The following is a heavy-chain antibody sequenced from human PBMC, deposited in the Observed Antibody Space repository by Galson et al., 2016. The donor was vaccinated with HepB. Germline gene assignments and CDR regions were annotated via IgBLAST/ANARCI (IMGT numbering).Heavy chain of an antibody. V-gene: IGHV3-23*01. CDR2: ISGRGDNT. J-gene: IGHJ4*02. D-gene: IGHD2-15*01. CDR3: AKDARLVVVPGALLSN. Sequence: SLRLSCAASGFTFSIYAMAWVRQAPGKGLEWVSSISGRGDNTDYADSVRGRFTFSRDNSKNTVYLQMNSLRAEDTAIYYCAKDARLVVVPGALLSNWGQGTLVTVSS. CDR1: GFTFSIYA.